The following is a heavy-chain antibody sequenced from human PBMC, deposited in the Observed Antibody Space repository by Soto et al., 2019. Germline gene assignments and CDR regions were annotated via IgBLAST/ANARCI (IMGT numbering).Heavy chain of an antibody. Sequence: QVQLQESGPGLVKPSETLSLTCTVSGGSVSSGSYYWSWIRQPPGKGLGWIGYIYYSGSTNYNPSLKSRVTISVDTSKNQFSLKLSSVTAADTAVYYCARVRGSGTVDYWGQGTLVTVSS. CDR2: IYYSGST. V-gene: IGHV4-61*01. CDR3: ARVRGSGTVDY. CDR1: GGSVSSGSYY. D-gene: IGHD3-10*01. J-gene: IGHJ4*02.